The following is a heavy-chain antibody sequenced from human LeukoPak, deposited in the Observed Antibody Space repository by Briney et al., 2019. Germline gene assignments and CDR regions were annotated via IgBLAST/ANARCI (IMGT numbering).Heavy chain of an antibody. CDR2: IYHSGST. CDR1: GYSISSGYY. D-gene: IGHD3-10*01. Sequence: PSETLSLTCTVSGYSISSGYYWGWIRQPPGKGLEWIGSIYHSGSTYYNPSLKSRVTISVDTSKNQFSLKLSSVTAADTAVYYCAREAPKGYYGSGSQGFDPWGQGTLVTVSS. J-gene: IGHJ5*02. V-gene: IGHV4-38-2*02. CDR3: AREAPKGYYGSGSQGFDP.